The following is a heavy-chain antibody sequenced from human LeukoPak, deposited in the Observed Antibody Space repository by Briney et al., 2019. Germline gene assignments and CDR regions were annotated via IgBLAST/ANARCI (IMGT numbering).Heavy chain of an antibody. CDR3: AKDARIQLWLDYFDY. J-gene: IGHJ4*02. Sequence: PGGSLRLSYAASGFTFSSYGMHWVRQAPGKGLEWVAVISYDGSNKYYADSVKGRFTISRDNSKNTLYLQMNSLRAEDTAVYYCAKDARIQLWLDYFDYWGQGTLVTVSS. D-gene: IGHD5-18*01. V-gene: IGHV3-30*18. CDR2: ISYDGSNK. CDR1: GFTFSSYG.